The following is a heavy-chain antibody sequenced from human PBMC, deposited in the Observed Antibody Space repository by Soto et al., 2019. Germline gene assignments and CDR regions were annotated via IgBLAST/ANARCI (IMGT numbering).Heavy chain of an antibody. V-gene: IGHV4-59*12. J-gene: IGHJ4*02. CDR2: VYNSGST. Sequence: SETLSLTCTVSGGSISSNYWTWIRQPPGKGLEWIGYVYNSGSTNYNPSLKSRLAISIDTSKNQFSLKLSSVTAADTAVYFCAREGGESSDGLYYFDSWGQGSLVTSPQ. CDR3: AREGGESSDGLYYFDS. D-gene: IGHD3-16*01. CDR1: GGSISSNY.